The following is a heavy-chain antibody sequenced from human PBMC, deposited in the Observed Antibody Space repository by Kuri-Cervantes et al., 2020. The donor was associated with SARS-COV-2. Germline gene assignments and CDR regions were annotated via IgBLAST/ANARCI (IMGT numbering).Heavy chain of an antibody. CDR1: GFNFSRTD. Sequence: GESLKISCAASGFNFSRTDMHWVRQAPGKGLEWVAVISHDGKNKKCIASGKGRFTISRDNSQNTLYQPMKSLRSEDTAVYYCAKARVGVQDFWGQGTLVTVSS. D-gene: IGHD2-21*01. CDR3: AKARVGVQDF. CDR2: ISHDGKNK. J-gene: IGHJ4*02. V-gene: IGHV3-30*18.